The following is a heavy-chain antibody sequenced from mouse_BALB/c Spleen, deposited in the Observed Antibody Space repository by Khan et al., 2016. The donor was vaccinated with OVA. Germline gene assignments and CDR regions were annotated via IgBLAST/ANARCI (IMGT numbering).Heavy chain of an antibody. CDR2: INPGSSTI. D-gene: IGHD1-1*01. CDR3: ARLGYCGGFAY. J-gene: IGHJ3*01. Sequence: EVELVESGGGLVQPGGSLILSCAASGFDFSRYWMSWARQAPGKGQEWIGEINPGSSTINYTPSLKDKFIISRDNARNTLYLQMSKVRSEDTALYYCARLGYCGGFAYWGQGTLVTVSA. V-gene: IGHV4-2*02. CDR1: GFDFSRYW.